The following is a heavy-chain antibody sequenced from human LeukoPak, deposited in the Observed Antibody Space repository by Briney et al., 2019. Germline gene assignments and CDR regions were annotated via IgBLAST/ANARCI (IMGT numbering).Heavy chain of an antibody. CDR3: ARGPRFGELLWHWFDP. V-gene: IGHV4-61*02. CDR1: GGSFSSRPYY. CDR2: IYTSGDT. D-gene: IGHD3-10*01. J-gene: IGHJ5*02. Sequence: SETLSLTCTVSGGSFSSRPYYWSWIRQPAGKGLEWIGRIYTSGDTYYNPPLKSRVTISEDTSKNQFSLKLRSVTAADTAVYYCARGPRFGELLWHWFDPWGQGTLVTVSS.